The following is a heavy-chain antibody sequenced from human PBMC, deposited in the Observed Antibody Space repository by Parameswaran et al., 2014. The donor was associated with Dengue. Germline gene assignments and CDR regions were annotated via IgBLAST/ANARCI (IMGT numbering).Heavy chain of an antibody. Sequence: VRQMPGKGLEWVGILYPGNSEIRYSPSFQGQVTISADKSSTTAYLQYDILKVSDTAMFYCARVRDYDFWSGRGGFDYWGQGTLVTVSS. V-gene: IGHV5-51*01. CDR3: ARVRDYDFWSGRGGFDY. J-gene: IGHJ4*02. D-gene: IGHD3-3*01. CDR2: LYPGNSEI.